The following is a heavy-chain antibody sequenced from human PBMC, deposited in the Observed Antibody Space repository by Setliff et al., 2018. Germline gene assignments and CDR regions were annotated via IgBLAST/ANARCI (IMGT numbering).Heavy chain of an antibody. J-gene: IGHJ4*02. Sequence: PSETLSLTCTVSGGSISTYYWTWIWQPPGKALEWIGYIYYSGTTNYSPSLKSRVTISIDMSKNQFSLKLNSVTAADTAVYYCARGAYIGLDYWGQGTLVTVS. CDR3: ARGAYIGLDY. D-gene: IGHD4-4*01. CDR2: IYYSGTT. CDR1: GGSISTYY. V-gene: IGHV4-59*01.